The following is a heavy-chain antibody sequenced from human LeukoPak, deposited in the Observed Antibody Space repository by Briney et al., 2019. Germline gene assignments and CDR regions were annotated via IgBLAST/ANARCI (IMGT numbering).Heavy chain of an antibody. Sequence: ASVKVSCKASGYTFTSYGISWVRQAPGQGLEWMGWISAYNGNTNYAQKLQGRVTMTTDTSTSTDYMELGSLRSDGTAVYYCARGSGRLLGSAVEQWGQGTLVTVSS. J-gene: IGHJ1*01. CDR2: ISAYNGNT. CDR1: GYTFTSYG. CDR3: ARGSGRLLGSAVEQ. D-gene: IGHD3-3*01. V-gene: IGHV1-18*01.